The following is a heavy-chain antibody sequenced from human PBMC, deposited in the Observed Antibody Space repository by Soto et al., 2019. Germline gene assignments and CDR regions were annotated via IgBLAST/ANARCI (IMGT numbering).Heavy chain of an antibody. V-gene: IGHV3-23*01. J-gene: IGHJ4*02. CDR2: ISGSGGST. D-gene: IGHD3-10*01. CDR3: AKAPGAIYGSEHN. CDR1: GFTFSSYA. Sequence: EVQLLESGGGLVQPGGSLRLSCAASGFTFSSYAMSWVRQAPGKGLEWVSAISGSGGSTYYADSVKGRFTISRDNSKNMLYRQMNSVRAEDRAGYYCAKAPGAIYGSEHNWGQGTLVTVSS.